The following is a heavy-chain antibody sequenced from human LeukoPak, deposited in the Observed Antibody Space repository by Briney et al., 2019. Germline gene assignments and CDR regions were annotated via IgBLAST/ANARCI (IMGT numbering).Heavy chain of an antibody. J-gene: IGHJ4*02. D-gene: IGHD6-19*01. CDR2: INGNGDST. CDR1: GFTFSPFG. V-gene: IGHV3-64D*09. Sequence: PGGSLRLSCSAFGFTFSPFGMHWVRQAPGKGLEYVSAINGNGDSTYYADSVRGRFTISRDDSKNTLHLQMSSLRAEDTALYYCVKDLSGWYTFDYWGQGTLVTVSS. CDR3: VKDLSGWYTFDY.